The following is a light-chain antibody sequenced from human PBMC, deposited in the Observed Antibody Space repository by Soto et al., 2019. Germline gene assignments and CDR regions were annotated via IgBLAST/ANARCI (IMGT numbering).Light chain of an antibody. CDR2: DAS. CDR1: QDISNY. CDR3: QQYDNPPRDT. Sequence: DIQMTQSPSSLSSSVGDRVTITCQASQDISNYLNWYQQKPGKAPKLLIYDASNLETGVPSRFSGSASGTDFTFTISSLQPEDISTYYCQQYDNPPRDTVGQGTRLEIK. J-gene: IGKJ5*01. V-gene: IGKV1-33*01.